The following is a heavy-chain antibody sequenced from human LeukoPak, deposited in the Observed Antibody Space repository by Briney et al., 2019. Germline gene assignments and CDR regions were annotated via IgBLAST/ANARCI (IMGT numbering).Heavy chain of an antibody. Sequence: GESLKISFKGSGYHFNNYWIGWGRRMPGKGVEWMGIIYPCESDTSYSPSFEGQVTISVHKSIRTAYLQWSSLKASDTAMYYCARQGDYYGSGSQYSYYGMDVWGQGTTVTVSS. CDR3: ARQGDYYGSGSQYSYYGMDV. CDR1: GYHFNNYW. V-gene: IGHV5-51*01. CDR2: IYPCESDT. D-gene: IGHD3-10*01. J-gene: IGHJ6*02.